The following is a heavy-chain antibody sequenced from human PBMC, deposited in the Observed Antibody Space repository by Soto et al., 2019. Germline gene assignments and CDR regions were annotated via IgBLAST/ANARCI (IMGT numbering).Heavy chain of an antibody. D-gene: IGHD5-18*01. V-gene: IGHV1-18*04. CDR1: GYTFTSYG. J-gene: IGHJ4*02. CDR3: ARDRDTAMAPPVDY. CDR2: ISAHNGNT. Sequence: GASVKVSCKASGYTFTSYGISWVRQAPGRGLEWMGWISAHNGNTNYAQKLQGRVTMTTDTSTSTAYMELRSLRSDDTAVYYCARDRDTAMAPPVDYWGQGTLVTVSS.